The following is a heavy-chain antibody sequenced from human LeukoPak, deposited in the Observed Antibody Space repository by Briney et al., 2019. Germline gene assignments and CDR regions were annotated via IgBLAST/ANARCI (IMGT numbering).Heavy chain of an antibody. D-gene: IGHD2-2*01. Sequence: GGSLRLSCAACGFTFSSYWMSWVRQAPGKGLEWVANIKQDGSEKYYVDSVKGRFTISRDNAKNSLYLQMNSLRAEDTAVYYCARGPREYCSSSSCFFDYWGQGSLVTVSS. J-gene: IGHJ4*02. CDR3: ARGPREYCSSSSCFFDY. CDR1: GFTFSSYW. CDR2: IKQDGSEK. V-gene: IGHV3-7*01.